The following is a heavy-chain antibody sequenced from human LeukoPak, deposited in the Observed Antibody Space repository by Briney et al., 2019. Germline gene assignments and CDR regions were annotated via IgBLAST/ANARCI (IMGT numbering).Heavy chain of an antibody. V-gene: IGHV3-30*02. CDR1: GFTFSSYG. Sequence: PGGSLRLSCAASGFTFSSYGMHWVRQAPGKGLEWVAFIRYDGSNKYYADSVKGRFTISRDNSKNTLYLQMNSLRAEDTAVYYCARGAEYDGSGSYYDGNWFDPWGQGTLVTVSS. CDR3: ARGAEYDGSGSYYDGNWFDP. D-gene: IGHD3-10*01. CDR2: IRYDGSNK. J-gene: IGHJ5*02.